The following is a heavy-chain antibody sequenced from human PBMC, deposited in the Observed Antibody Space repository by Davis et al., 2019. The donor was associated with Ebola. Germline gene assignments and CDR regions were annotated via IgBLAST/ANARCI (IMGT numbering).Heavy chain of an antibody. D-gene: IGHD3-16*01. Sequence: ASVKVSCKASGYPFTDFAINWLRQAPGQRFEWLGWITTNTASPTYARGFSERFVFSLDTSVDTAFLQINNLRAEDTAIYYCARGMGELALNWGQGTLVTVCS. V-gene: IGHV7-4-1*02. CDR3: ARGMGELALN. CDR2: ITTNTASP. J-gene: IGHJ4*02. CDR1: GYPFTDFA.